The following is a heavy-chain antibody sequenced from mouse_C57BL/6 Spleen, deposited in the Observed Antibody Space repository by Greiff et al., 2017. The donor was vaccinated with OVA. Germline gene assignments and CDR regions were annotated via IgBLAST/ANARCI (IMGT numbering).Heavy chain of an antibody. D-gene: IGHD1-1*01. Sequence: QVQLQQPGAELVRPGTSVKLSCKASGYTFTSYWMHWVKQRPGQGLEWIGVIDPSDSYTNYNQKFKGKATLTVDTSSSTAYMQLSSLTSEDSAVYYGASEGLTTVGYFDVWGTGTTLTVSS. J-gene: IGHJ1*03. CDR1: GYTFTSYW. V-gene: IGHV1-59*01. CDR2: IDPSDSYT. CDR3: ASEGLTTVGYFDV.